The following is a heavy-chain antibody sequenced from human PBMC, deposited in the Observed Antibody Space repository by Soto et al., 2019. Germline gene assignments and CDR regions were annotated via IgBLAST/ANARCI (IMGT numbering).Heavy chain of an antibody. CDR1: GFTFGDFG. CDR2: IRNDIYDETT. Sequence: SLRLSCTASGFTFGDFGMNWVRQAPGKGLEWIAFIRNDIYDETTEYAASVKGRFTISRDDSKSMAFLQMDSLQTEDTAVYFCTRGRDGYNPYYLLFWGQGALVTVSS. D-gene: IGHD5-12*01. CDR3: TRGRDGYNPYYLLF. V-gene: IGHV3-49*04. J-gene: IGHJ4*02.